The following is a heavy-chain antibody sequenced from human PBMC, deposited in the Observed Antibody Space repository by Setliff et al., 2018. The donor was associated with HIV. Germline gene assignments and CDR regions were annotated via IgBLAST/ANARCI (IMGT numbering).Heavy chain of an antibody. V-gene: IGHV3-74*01. J-gene: IGHJ4*02. CDR3: AKKTAAYTSGSWLHY. CDR2: VNTDGNSK. D-gene: IGHD3-10*01. CDR1: GFTFKSYS. Sequence: PGGSLRLSCEASGFTFKSYSINWVRQAPGQGLEWVSRVNTDGNSKTYADSVKDRFTISRDNTKNTLFLQMNSLRVEDTAVYYCAKKTAAYTSGSWLHYWGQGTLVTVSS.